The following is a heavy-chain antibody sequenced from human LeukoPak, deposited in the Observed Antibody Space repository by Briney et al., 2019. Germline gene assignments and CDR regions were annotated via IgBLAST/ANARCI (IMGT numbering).Heavy chain of an antibody. CDR2: IKQDGGEK. D-gene: IGHD1-1*01. CDR1: GFTVSSNY. Sequence: GGSLRLSCAASGFTVSSNYMGWVRQAPGKGLEWVANIKQDGGEKYYVDSVKGRFTISRDNAKNSLYLQMNSLRADDTAIYYCARHWNHDYWGPGPLVPVSS. V-gene: IGHV3-7*01. J-gene: IGHJ4*02. CDR3: ARHWNHDY.